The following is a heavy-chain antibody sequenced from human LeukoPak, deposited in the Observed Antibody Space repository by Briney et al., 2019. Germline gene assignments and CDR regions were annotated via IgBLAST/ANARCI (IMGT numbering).Heavy chain of an antibody. Sequence: GGSLRLSCAASGFTFSSYEMNWVRQAPGKGLEWVSYISSSGSTIYYADSVKGRFTISRDNAKNSLYLQMNRLRAEDTSVYYCARGAGYSGYVYGYWGQGTLVTVSS. CDR1: GFTFSSYE. V-gene: IGHV3-48*03. CDR3: ARGAGYSGYVYGY. CDR2: ISSSGSTI. J-gene: IGHJ4*02. D-gene: IGHD5-12*01.